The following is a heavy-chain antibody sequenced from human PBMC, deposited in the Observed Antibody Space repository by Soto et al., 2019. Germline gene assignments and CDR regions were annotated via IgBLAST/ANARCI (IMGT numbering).Heavy chain of an antibody. CDR2: IYYSGST. D-gene: IGHD3-3*01. CDR3: ARGYDFWSGYSPYYYYYMDV. Sequence: SETLSLTCTVSGGSISSYYWSWIRQPPGKGLEWIGYIYYSGSTNYNPSLKSRVTISVDTSKNQFSLKLSSVTAADTAVYYCARGYDFWSGYSPYYYYYMDVWGKGTTVTVSS. CDR1: GGSISSYY. J-gene: IGHJ6*03. V-gene: IGHV4-59*01.